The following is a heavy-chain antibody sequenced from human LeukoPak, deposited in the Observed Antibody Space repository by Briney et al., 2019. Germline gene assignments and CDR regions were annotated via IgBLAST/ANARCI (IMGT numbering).Heavy chain of an antibody. CDR1: GGSISSSSYY. V-gene: IGHV4-39*01. J-gene: IGHJ5*02. CDR2: IYHSGST. D-gene: IGHD2-8*01. Sequence: PSATLSLTCTVSGGSISSSSYYCGWIRQPPGKGLEWIGSIYHSGSTYYNPSLKSRVTLSVETSKNQFSLKLSSVTAADTAVYYCAGSTYDNWFDPWGQGTLVTVSS. CDR3: AGSTYDNWFDP.